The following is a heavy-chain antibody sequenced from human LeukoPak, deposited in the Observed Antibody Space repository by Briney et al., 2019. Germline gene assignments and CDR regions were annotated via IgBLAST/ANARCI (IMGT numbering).Heavy chain of an antibody. CDR1: GYTFTSYD. Sequence: ASVKVSCKASGYTFTSYDINWVRQATGKGLEWMGWMNPNSGNTGYAQKFQGRVTMTRNTSISTAYMELSSLRSEDTAVYYCASWGAYYDFWSGYFRFDPWGQGTLVTVSS. J-gene: IGHJ5*02. CDR3: ASWGAYYDFWSGYFRFDP. D-gene: IGHD3-3*01. CDR2: MNPNSGNT. V-gene: IGHV1-8*01.